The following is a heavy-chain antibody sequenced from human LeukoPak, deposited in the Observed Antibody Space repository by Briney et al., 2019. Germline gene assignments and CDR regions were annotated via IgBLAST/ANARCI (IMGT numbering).Heavy chain of an antibody. CDR2: IYYSGST. Sequence: SETLSLTCTVSGGSISSYYWSWIRQPPGKGLEWIGYIYYSGSTNYKPSLKSRVTISVDTSKNQFSLKLSSVTAADTAVYYCARGDRDYDAFDVWGHGTPVTVSS. D-gene: IGHD3-10*01. V-gene: IGHV4-59*01. J-gene: IGHJ3*01. CDR1: GGSISSYY. CDR3: ARGDRDYDAFDV.